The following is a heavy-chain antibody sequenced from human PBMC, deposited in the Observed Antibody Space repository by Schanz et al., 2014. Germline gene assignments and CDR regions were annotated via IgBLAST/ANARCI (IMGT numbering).Heavy chain of an antibody. Sequence: QVQLVQSGAEVKKPGASVKVSCKASGYTFTGYDINWVRQATGQGLEWMGWMNPNSGNTGYAQKFQGRVRMTRNSSKSTAYMDLSSLRSEDTAVYLCARGQYYYDSSGYLQNDYWGQGTLVTVSS. CDR3: ARGQYYYDSSGYLQNDY. CDR1: GYTFTGYD. CDR2: MNPNSGNT. D-gene: IGHD3-22*01. J-gene: IGHJ4*02. V-gene: IGHV1-8*01.